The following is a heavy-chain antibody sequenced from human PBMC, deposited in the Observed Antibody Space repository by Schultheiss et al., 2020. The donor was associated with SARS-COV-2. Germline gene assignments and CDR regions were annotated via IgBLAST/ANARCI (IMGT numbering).Heavy chain of an antibody. Sequence: ASVKVSCKASGYTFTSYGISWVRQAPGQGLEWMGWINPNSGGTNYAQKLQGRVTMTTDTSTSTAYMELRSLRSDDTAVYYCARGRRGSGSYVSYCYYGVDVWGQGTTVTGSS. V-gene: IGHV1-18*01. CDR1: GYTFTSYG. J-gene: IGHJ6*02. CDR2: INPNSGGT. D-gene: IGHD3-10*01. CDR3: ARGRRGSGSYVSYCYYGVDV.